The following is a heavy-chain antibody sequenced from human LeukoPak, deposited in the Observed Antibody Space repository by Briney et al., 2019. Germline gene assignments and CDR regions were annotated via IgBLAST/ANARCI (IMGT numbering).Heavy chain of an antibody. J-gene: IGHJ4*02. CDR3: AREYSSSWYHYSDY. D-gene: IGHD6-13*01. CDR1: GGSISSYY. Sequence: SETLSLTCTVSGGSISSYYWSWIRQPPGKGLEWIGYIYYSGSTNYNPSLKSRVTISVDTSKNQFSLKLSSVTAADTAVYYCAREYSSSWYHYSDYWGQGTLVTVSS. CDR2: IYYSGST. V-gene: IGHV4-59*01.